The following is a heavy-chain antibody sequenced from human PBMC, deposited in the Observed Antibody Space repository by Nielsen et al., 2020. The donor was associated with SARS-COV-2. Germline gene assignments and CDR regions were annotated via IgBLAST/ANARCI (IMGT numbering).Heavy chain of an antibody. Sequence: SETLSLTCTVYGGSFSGYYWTWIRQSPGKGLEWIGEINDSGSTNYNTSLKGRVSMSIDTSKNQFSLKLTSVTAADTAVYYCVRIDMATISVDYWGRGTLVTVSS. D-gene: IGHD5-24*01. CDR1: GGSFSGYY. V-gene: IGHV4-34*01. CDR3: VRIDMATISVDY. CDR2: INDSGST. J-gene: IGHJ4*02.